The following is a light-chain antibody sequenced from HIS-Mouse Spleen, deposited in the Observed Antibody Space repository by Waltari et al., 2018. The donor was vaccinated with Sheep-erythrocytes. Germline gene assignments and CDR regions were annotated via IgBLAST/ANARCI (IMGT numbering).Light chain of an antibody. CDR1: SSDVGSYDY. V-gene: IGLV2-11*01. Sequence: QSALIQPPSVSGSPGQSVTISCTGTSSDVGSYDYVSWYQQHPGTVPKPMIYNVNTQPSGFPDRFSGSKSGNTASMTISGLQAEDEADYYCCSYAGSSTLVFGGGTKLTVL. J-gene: IGLJ2*01. CDR3: CSYAGSSTLV. CDR2: NVN.